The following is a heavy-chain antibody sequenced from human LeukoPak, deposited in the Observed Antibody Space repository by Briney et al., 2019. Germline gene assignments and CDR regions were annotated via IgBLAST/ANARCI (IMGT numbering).Heavy chain of an antibody. CDR2: IYYSGST. J-gene: IGHJ6*02. CDR1: GGSISSYY. D-gene: IGHD6-13*01. Sequence: PSETLSLTCTVSGGSISSYYWSWIRQPPGKGLEWIGYIYYSGSTNYNPSLKSRVTISVDTSKNQFSLKLSSVTAADTAVYYCARAIRIAAADPYYYYGMDVWGQGTTVTVSS. V-gene: IGHV4-59*01. CDR3: ARAIRIAAADPYYYYGMDV.